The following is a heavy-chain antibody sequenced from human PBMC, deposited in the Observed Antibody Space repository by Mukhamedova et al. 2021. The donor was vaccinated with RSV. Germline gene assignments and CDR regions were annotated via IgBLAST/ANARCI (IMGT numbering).Heavy chain of an antibody. CDR2: IKQDGSEK. CDR3: ARDCSSTSCLVGMDV. V-gene: IGHV3-7*03. Sequence: WVANIKQDGSEKYYVDSVKGRFTISRDNAKNSLYLQMNSLRAEDTAVYYCARDCSSTSCLVGMDVWGQGTTVTVSS. J-gene: IGHJ6*02. D-gene: IGHD2-2*01.